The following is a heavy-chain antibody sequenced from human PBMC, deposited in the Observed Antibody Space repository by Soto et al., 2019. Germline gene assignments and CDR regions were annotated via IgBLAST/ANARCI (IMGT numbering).Heavy chain of an antibody. J-gene: IGHJ6*02. Sequence: SETLSLTCTVSGGSISSYYWSWIRQPPGKGLEWIGYIYYSGSTNYNPSLKSRVTISVDTSKNQFSLKLSSVTAADTAVYYCARSSSWYYYGMDVWGQGTTVTVSS. V-gene: IGHV4-59*01. CDR1: GGSISSYY. CDR3: ARSSSWYYYGMDV. CDR2: IYYSGST. D-gene: IGHD6-13*01.